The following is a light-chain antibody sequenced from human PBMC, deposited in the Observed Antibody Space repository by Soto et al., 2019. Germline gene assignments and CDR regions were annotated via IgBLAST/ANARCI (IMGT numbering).Light chain of an antibody. J-gene: IGKJ4*01. V-gene: IGKV1-39*01. CDR1: ESVITY. CDR3: QQSYSNPPT. Sequence: EIPVTQSSSSLSASLRDRVTITCWASESVITYLNWYRQKPGKAPNLLIHTASTLESGVPTRFSGSGSGTDFTLTISSLQPEDFGIYYCQQSYSNPPTFGGGTKVDIK. CDR2: TAS.